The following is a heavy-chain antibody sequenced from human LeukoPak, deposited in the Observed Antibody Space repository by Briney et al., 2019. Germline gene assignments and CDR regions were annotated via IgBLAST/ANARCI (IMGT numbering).Heavy chain of an antibody. Sequence: PSETLSLTCSVSGGSISSYYWSWIRQPAGKGLEWIGRIYTSGSTNYNPSLKSRVTMSVDTSKNQFSLKLSSVTAADTAVYYCARARIAAAGITLYDYWGQGTLVTVSS. V-gene: IGHV4-4*07. J-gene: IGHJ4*02. CDR2: IYTSGST. CDR3: ARARIAAAGITLYDY. D-gene: IGHD6-13*01. CDR1: GGSISSYY.